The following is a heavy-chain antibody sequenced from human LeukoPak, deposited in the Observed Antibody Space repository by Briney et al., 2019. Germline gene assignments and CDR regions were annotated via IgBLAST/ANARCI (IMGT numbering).Heavy chain of an antibody. CDR1: GGSISSSNW. J-gene: IGHJ4*02. D-gene: IGHD3-22*01. Sequence: SETLSLTCAVSGGSISSSNWWSWVRQPPGKGLEWIGEIYHSGSTNYNPSLKSRVTISVDTSKNQFSLKLSSVTAADTAVYYCARDHYYDSSGYRFWGQGTLVTVSS. CDR2: IYHSGST. CDR3: ARDHYYDSSGYRF. V-gene: IGHV4-4*02.